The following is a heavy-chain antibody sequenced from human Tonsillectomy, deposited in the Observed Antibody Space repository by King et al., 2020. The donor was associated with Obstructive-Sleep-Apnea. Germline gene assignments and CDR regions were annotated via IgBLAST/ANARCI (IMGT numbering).Heavy chain of an antibody. CDR2: ISYDGSNK. CDR3: ARDRAEAVSHYYYYGMDV. D-gene: IGHD4-17*01. V-gene: IGHV3-30*04. J-gene: IGHJ6*02. Sequence: VQLVESGGGVVQPGRSLRLSCAASGFTFSSYAMHWVRQAPGKGLEWVAGISYDGSNKYYADSVKGRFTISRDNSKNTLYLQMNSLRAEDTAVYYCARDRAEAVSHYYYYGMDVWGQGTTVTVSS. CDR1: GFTFSSYA.